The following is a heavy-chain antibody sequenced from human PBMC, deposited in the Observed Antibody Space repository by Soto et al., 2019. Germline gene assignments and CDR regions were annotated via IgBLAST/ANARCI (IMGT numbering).Heavy chain of an antibody. V-gene: IGHV4-59*01. J-gene: IGHJ4*02. Sequence: PSETLSLTCSVSGGSISNYYWSWLRQPPGKGLEFIGYVYYTGSTNYNPSLKSRVTISLDTPKKQFSLNLRSVTAADTAVYHCARRTGSSSSFFDYWGQGTLVTVSS. CDR1: GGSISNYY. D-gene: IGHD6-13*01. CDR2: VYYTGST. CDR3: ARRTGSSSSFFDY.